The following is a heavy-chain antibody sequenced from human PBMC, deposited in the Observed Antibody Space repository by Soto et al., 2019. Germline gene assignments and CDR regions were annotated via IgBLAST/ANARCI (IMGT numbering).Heavy chain of an antibody. Sequence: QVQLVQSGAEVRKPGSSVKVSCKASGGTFSRHAISWVRQAPGQGLEWMGGIIPIFGTANHAQKFQSRVTIIADESTSTGYMELSSLRSEDTAMYYCARGWGYDSNDYYYAYWGQGTLVIVSS. D-gene: IGHD3-22*01. CDR3: ARGWGYDSNDYYYAY. V-gene: IGHV1-69*01. J-gene: IGHJ4*02. CDR1: GGTFSRHA. CDR2: IIPIFGTA.